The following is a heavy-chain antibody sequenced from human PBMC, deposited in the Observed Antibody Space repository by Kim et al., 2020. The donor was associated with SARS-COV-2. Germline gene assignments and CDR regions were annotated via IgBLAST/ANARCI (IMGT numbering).Heavy chain of an antibody. CDR3: VRGLTVAGRCGFDI. CDR1: EFTFSSYW. J-gene: IGHJ3*02. D-gene: IGHD6-19*01. CDR2: ITSDGSST. V-gene: IGHV3-74*01. Sequence: GGSLRLSCAASEFTFSSYWMHWVRQAPGKGLVWVSRITSDGSSTDYADSVKGRFTISRDNAKNTLYLQMNSLRAEHTAVYYCVRGLTVAGRCGFDIWGQGTMVTVSS.